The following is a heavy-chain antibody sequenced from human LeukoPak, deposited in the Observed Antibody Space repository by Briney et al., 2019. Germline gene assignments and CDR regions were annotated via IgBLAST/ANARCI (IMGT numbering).Heavy chain of an antibody. D-gene: IGHD3-9*01. Sequence: GGSLRLSCAASGFTFGDHWMAWVRQAPGKGLEYVSAISSNGGSTYYANSVKGRFTISRDNSKNTLYLQMGSLRAEDMAVYYCARVGYGILTGYYDYWGQGTLVTVSS. V-gene: IGHV3-64*01. CDR3: ARVGYGILTGYYDY. J-gene: IGHJ4*02. CDR1: GFTFGDHW. CDR2: ISSNGGST.